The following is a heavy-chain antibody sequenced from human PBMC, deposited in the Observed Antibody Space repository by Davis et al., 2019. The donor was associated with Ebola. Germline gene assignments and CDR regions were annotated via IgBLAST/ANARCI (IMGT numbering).Heavy chain of an antibody. CDR2: IHDSGST. CDR1: GGFIRGDY. V-gene: IGHV4-59*01. J-gene: IGHJ3*02. D-gene: IGHD5-24*01. Sequence: MPGGSLRPSCAVSGGFIRGDYWSWIRQPPGKGLEWIGYIHDSGSTNYNPSLKSRLTISVDTSKNQFSLKLSSVIAGDTAVYYCVGGRWLIWGRETMVAVSS. CDR3: VGGRWLI.